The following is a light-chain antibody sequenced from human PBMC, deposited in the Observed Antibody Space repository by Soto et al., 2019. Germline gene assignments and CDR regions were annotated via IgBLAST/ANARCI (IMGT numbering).Light chain of an antibody. J-gene: IGKJ5*01. CDR2: DAS. V-gene: IGKV3-11*01. Sequence: EIVLTQSPDTLSLSPGERATVSCRPSQSINRDLAWYVQKPGQAPRLLIYDASNRATGIPARFSGSGSGTDFTLTISSLEPEDFAVYYCQQRSNWSITFGQGTRLEIK. CDR3: QQRSNWSIT. CDR1: QSINRD.